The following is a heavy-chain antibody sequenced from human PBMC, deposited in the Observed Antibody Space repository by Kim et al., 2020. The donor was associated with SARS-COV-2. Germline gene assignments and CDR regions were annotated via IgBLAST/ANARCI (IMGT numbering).Heavy chain of an antibody. CDR2: IYYSGST. CDR3: ARQAGIAVAGTFVRCWFDP. V-gene: IGHV4-39*01. D-gene: IGHD6-19*01. J-gene: IGHJ5*02. CDR1: GGSISSSSYY. Sequence: SETLSLTCTVSGGSISSSSYYWGWIRQPPGKGLEWIGSIYYSGSTYYNPSLKSRVTISVDTSKNQFSLKLSSVTAADTAVYYCARQAGIAVAGTFVRCWFDPWGQGTLVTVSS.